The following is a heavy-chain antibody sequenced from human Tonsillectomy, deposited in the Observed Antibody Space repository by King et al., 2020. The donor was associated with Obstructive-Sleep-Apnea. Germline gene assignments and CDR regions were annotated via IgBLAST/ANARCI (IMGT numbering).Heavy chain of an antibody. CDR3: ARLGNSILVWFGELGF. CDR2: IYYTGTT. CDR1: GGSISSSSYY. V-gene: IGHV4-39*01. Sequence: LQLQESGPGLVKPSETLSLTCTVSGGSISSSSYYWGWIRQPPGKGLEWIGSIYYTGTTYYNPSLKSRVTISVDTSKTQFSLKLSSVTAADTAVYYCARLGNSILVWFGELGFWGQGALVTVSS. D-gene: IGHD3-10*01. J-gene: IGHJ4*02.